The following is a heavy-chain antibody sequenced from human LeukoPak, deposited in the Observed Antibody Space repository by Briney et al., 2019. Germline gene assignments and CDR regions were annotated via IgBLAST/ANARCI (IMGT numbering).Heavy chain of an antibody. CDR3: ARITAAGSNDAFDY. CDR1: GYTFTGYY. D-gene: IGHD6-13*01. J-gene: IGHJ4*02. Sequence: ASVTVSCKASGYTFTGYYMHWVRQAPGQGLEWMGWINPNSGGTNYAQKFQGRVTMTRGTSISTAYMELSRLRSDDTAVYYCARITAAGSNDAFDYWGQGTLVTVSS. V-gene: IGHV1-2*02. CDR2: INPNSGGT.